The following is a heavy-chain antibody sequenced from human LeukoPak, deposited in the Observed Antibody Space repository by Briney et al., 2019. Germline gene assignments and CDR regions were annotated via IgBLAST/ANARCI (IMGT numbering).Heavy chain of an antibody. D-gene: IGHD3-3*01. CDR3: AREAPGTIFGVVIIREKYYYYYYMDV. CDR1: GGTFSSYA. J-gene: IGHJ6*03. Sequence: ASVKVSCKASGGTFSSYAISWVRQAPGKGLEWVANIKQDGSEKYYVDSVKGRFTISRDNAKNSLYLQMNSLRAEDTAVYYCAREAPGTIFGVVIIREKYYYYYYMDVWGKGTTVTVSS. CDR2: IKQDGSEK. V-gene: IGHV3-7*01.